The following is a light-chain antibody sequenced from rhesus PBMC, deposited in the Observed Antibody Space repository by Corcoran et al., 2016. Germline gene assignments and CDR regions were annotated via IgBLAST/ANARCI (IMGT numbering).Light chain of an antibody. Sequence: DIQMTQSPSSLSASVGDTVTITCRASQGISSWLAWYQQKPGKAPKLLIYKAARLQSGVPSRFSGRGSGTDFTLTISSLQSEDFATYYCQQYSSRPYSFGPGPKVEIK. CDR2: KAA. V-gene: IGKV1-22*01. CDR3: QQYSSRPYS. J-gene: IGKJ2*01. CDR1: QGISSW.